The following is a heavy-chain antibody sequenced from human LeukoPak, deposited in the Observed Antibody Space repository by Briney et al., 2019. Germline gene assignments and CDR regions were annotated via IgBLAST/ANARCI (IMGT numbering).Heavy chain of an antibody. CDR2: VYYTGRT. Sequence: PSETLSLTCSVSDGSTTGYYWSWIRQPPGKGLEWIAYVYYTGRTLYNPSLESRVTISVDTSKTQFSLTVTSVTAADTAVYYCAKESGGLFDYWGQGTLVTVSS. J-gene: IGHJ4*02. V-gene: IGHV4-59*12. D-gene: IGHD3-10*01. CDR1: DGSTTGYY. CDR3: AKESGGLFDY.